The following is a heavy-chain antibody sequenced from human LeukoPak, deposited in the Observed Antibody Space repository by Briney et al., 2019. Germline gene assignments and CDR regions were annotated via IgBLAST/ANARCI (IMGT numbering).Heavy chain of an antibody. CDR2: IYYSGST. CDR1: GGSISSYY. D-gene: IGHD2-2*02. J-gene: IGHJ4*02. Sequence: SETLSLTCTVSGGSISSYYWSWIRQPPGKGLEWIGYIYYSGSTNYNPSLKSRVTISVDTSKNQFSLKLSPVTAADTAVYYCARGGYCSSTRCYTSFFLDYWGQGTLVTVSS. V-gene: IGHV4-59*08. CDR3: ARGGYCSSTRCYTSFFLDY.